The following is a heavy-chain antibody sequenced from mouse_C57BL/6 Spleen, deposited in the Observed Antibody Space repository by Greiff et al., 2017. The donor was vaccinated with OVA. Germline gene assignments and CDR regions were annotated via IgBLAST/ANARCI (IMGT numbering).Heavy chain of an antibody. V-gene: IGHV1-26*01. CDR1: GYTFTDYY. CDR2: INPNNGGT. CDR3: AMGYSNFYAMDY. J-gene: IGHJ4*01. Sequence: EVQLQQSGPELVKPGASVKISCKASGYTFTDYYMNWVKQSHGKSLEWIGDINPNNGGTSYNQKFKGKATLTVDKSSSTAYMELRSLTSEDSAVYYCAMGYSNFYAMDYWGQGTSVTVSS. D-gene: IGHD2-5*01.